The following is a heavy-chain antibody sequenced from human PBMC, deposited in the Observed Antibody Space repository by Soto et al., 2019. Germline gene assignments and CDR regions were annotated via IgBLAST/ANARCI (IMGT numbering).Heavy chain of an antibody. CDR1: GGSISSYY. Sequence: SETLSLTCTVSGGSISSYYWSWIRQPAGKGLEWIGRIYTGGSTNYSPSLKSRVTMSVDTSKNQFSLRLTSMTAADTAVYYCARASVGPPGGGSWTMPFDIWGRGTLVTVSS. J-gene: IGHJ4*02. CDR3: ARASVGPPGGGSWTMPFDI. CDR2: IYTGGST. V-gene: IGHV4-4*07. D-gene: IGHD2-15*01.